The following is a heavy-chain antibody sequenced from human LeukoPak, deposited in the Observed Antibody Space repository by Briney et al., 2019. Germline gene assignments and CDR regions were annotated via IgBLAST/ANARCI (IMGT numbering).Heavy chain of an antibody. Sequence: GGSLRLSCATSGFIFSDYWMHWVRQAPGKGLVWVSRINSDGSNTIYADSVKGRFTISRDNAKNTLYLQLSSLRDEDSAVYYCGRGGRGHGFDVWGQGTMVTVSS. V-gene: IGHV3-74*01. J-gene: IGHJ3*01. CDR3: GRGGRGHGFDV. CDR1: GFIFSDYW. CDR2: INSDGSNT. D-gene: IGHD3-16*01.